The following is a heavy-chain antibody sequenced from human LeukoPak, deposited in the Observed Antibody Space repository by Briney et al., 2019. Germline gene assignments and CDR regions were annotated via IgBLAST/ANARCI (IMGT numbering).Heavy chain of an antibody. CDR1: GDSVSSNSAA. CDR3: ARSSGGHPYLFDY. J-gene: IGHJ4*02. Sequence: SQTLSLTCAISGDSVSSNSAAWHWIRQSPSRGLEWLGRTYYRSKWYNDYAVSVKSRITINPDTSKNQFSLQLNSVTPEDTAVYYCARSSGGHPYLFDYWGQGTLVTVSS. CDR2: TYYRSKWYN. V-gene: IGHV6-1*01. D-gene: IGHD3-10*01.